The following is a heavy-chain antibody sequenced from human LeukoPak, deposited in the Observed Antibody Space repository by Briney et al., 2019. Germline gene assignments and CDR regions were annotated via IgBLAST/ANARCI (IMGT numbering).Heavy chain of an antibody. CDR2: INRDGTGT. D-gene: IGHD6-13*01. V-gene: IGHV3-74*01. J-gene: IGHJ3*02. Sequence: GGSLRLSCAPSGFIFSDYWFHWVRQTPGQGLVWVAAINRDGTGTSHADSVRGRFTVSRDNAKNSLYLQMNSLRAEDTAVYYCARAAGTGAFDIWGQGTMVTVSS. CDR3: ARAAGTGAFDI. CDR1: GFIFSDYW.